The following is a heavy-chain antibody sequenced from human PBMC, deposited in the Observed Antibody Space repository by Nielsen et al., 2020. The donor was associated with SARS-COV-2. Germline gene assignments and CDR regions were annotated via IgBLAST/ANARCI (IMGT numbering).Heavy chain of an antibody. CDR1: GLTFSTYA. CDR3: ARARATIFGLVMSYGMDV. CDR2: ISGSGGTT. J-gene: IGHJ6*02. V-gene: IGHV3-23*01. Sequence: LKISCAASGLTFSTYAMSWVRQVPGKGLEWVSAISGSGGTTSYADSVKGRFTISRDNSKNTLYLQMNSLRAEDTAVYYCARARATIFGLVMSYGMDVWGQGTTVAVSS. D-gene: IGHD3/OR15-3a*01.